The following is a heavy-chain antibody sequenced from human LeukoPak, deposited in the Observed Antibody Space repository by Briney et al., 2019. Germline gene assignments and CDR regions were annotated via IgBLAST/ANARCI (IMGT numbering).Heavy chain of an antibody. CDR3: ARDPITFGGVIADY. CDR1: GGSISSYY. Sequence: NTSETLSLTCTVSGGSISSYYWSWIRQPAGKGLEWIGRIYTSGSTNYNPSLKSRVTMSVDTSKNQFSLKLSSVTAADTAVYYCARDPITFGGVIADYWGQGTLVTVSS. J-gene: IGHJ4*02. D-gene: IGHD3-16*02. CDR2: IYTSGST. V-gene: IGHV4-4*07.